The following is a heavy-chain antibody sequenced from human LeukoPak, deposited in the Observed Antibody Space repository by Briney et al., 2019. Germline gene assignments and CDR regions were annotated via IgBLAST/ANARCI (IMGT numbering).Heavy chain of an antibody. V-gene: IGHV3-7*01. CDR2: IKQDGSEK. CDR1: GFTFSSYG. Sequence: GRSLRLSCAASGFTFSSYGMHWVRQAPGKGLEWVANIKQDGSEKYYVDSVKGRFTISRDNAKNSLYLQMNSLRAEDTAVYYCARRLSNLYYYYMDVWGKGTTVTVSS. D-gene: IGHD4-11*01. CDR3: ARRLSNLYYYYMDV. J-gene: IGHJ6*03.